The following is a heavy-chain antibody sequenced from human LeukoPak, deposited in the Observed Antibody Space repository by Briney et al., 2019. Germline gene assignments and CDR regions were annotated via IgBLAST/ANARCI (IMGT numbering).Heavy chain of an antibody. V-gene: IGHV3-74*01. Sequence: PGGSLRLSCAASGFTFSSYWIHWVRQAPGKGLAWVSRISSDGSSTDYADSVKGRFTISRDNAKNTLYLQMNSLRAEDTAVYYCASRIPYDSSSYWGQGTLVTVSS. CDR1: GFTFSSYW. CDR3: ASRIPYDSSSY. D-gene: IGHD3-22*01. J-gene: IGHJ4*02. CDR2: ISSDGSST.